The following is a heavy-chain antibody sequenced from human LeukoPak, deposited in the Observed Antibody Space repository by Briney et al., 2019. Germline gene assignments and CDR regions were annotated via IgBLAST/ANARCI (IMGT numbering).Heavy chain of an antibody. Sequence: SVKVSCKASGGTFSSYPISWVRQAPGQGLEWMGGIIPIFGTANYAQKFQGRVTITADESTSTAYMELSSLRSEDTAVYYCARVSTMTYYYDSSGYEIWGQGTLVTVSS. J-gene: IGHJ4*02. CDR3: ARVSTMTYYYDSSGYEI. V-gene: IGHV1-69*01. D-gene: IGHD3-22*01. CDR1: GGTFSSYP. CDR2: IIPIFGTA.